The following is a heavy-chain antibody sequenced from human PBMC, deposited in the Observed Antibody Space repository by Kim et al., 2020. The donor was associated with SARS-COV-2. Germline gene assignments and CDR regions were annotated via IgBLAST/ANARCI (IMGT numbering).Heavy chain of an antibody. CDR2: INTNTGNP. CDR3: ARGSVDTAMYQDFDY. D-gene: IGHD5-18*01. J-gene: IGHJ4*02. Sequence: ASVKVSCKASGYTFTSYAMNWVRQAPGQGLEWMGWINTNTGNPTYAQGFTGRFVFSLDTSVSTAYLQISSLKAEDTAVYYCARGSVDTAMYQDFDYWGQGTLVTVSS. V-gene: IGHV7-4-1*02. CDR1: GYTFTSYA.